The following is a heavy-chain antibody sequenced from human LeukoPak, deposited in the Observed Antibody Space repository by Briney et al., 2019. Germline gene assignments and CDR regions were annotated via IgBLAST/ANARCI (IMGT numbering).Heavy chain of an antibody. J-gene: IGHJ4*02. CDR2: TYYSGST. V-gene: IGHV4-59*01. Sequence: SETLSLTCAVSGGSISSYYWSWIRQPPGKGLEWIGYTYYSGSTNYNPSLKSRVTISVDTSKNQFSLKLSSVTAADTAVYYCAREGGSSYYFDYWGQGTLVTVSS. CDR3: AREGGSSYYFDY. D-gene: IGHD1-26*01. CDR1: GGSISSYY.